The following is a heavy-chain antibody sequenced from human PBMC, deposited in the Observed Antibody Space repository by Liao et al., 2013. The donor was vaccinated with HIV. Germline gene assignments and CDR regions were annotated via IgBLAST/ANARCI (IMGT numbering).Heavy chain of an antibody. CDR3: ARVSDIVVAGAYYYFMDV. CDR2: IYKSGST. CDR1: GGSISSGSYY. D-gene: IGHD2-2*01. Sequence: QVQLQESGPGLVKPSQTLSLTCTVSGGSISSGSYYWSWIRQPAGKGLEWIGRIYKSGSTNYNPSLKSRVTISVDTSKNQFSLKLSSVTAADTAVYYCARVSDIVVAGAYYYFMDVWGKGTTVTVSS. J-gene: IGHJ6*03. V-gene: IGHV4-61*02.